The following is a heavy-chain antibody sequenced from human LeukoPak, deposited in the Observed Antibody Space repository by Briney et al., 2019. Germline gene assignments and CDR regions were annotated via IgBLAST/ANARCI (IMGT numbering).Heavy chain of an antibody. CDR3: AREVPAAMRVGYYYYYMDV. CDR2: MNPNSGNT. V-gene: IGHV1-8*02. J-gene: IGHJ6*03. CDR1: GYTFTSYD. D-gene: IGHD2-2*01. Sequence: GTSVKVSCKASGYTFTSYDINWVRQATGQGLEWMGWMNPNSGNTGYAQKLQGRVTMTTDTSTSTACMELRSLRSDDTAVYYCAREVPAAMRVGYYYYYMDVWGKGTTVTVSS.